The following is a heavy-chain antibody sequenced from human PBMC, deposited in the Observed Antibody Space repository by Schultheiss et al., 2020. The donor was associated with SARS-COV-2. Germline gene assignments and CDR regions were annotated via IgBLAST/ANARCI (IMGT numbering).Heavy chain of an antibody. D-gene: IGHD5-12*01. CDR1: GYTFTSYA. CDR3: ARDPLGDGHDWQFDP. J-gene: IGHJ5*02. Sequence: ASVKVSCKASGYTFTSYAMHWVRQAPGQRLEWMGWINAGNGNTNYAQKLQGRVTMTTDTSTSTAYMELRSLRSDDTAVYYCARDPLGDGHDWQFDPWGQGTLVTVSS. CDR2: INAGNGNT. V-gene: IGHV1-3*01.